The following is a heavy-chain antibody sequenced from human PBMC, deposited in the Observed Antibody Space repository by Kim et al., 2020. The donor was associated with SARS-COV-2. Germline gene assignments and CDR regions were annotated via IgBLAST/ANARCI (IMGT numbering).Heavy chain of an antibody. Sequence: SEILSLTCTVSGGSVSPYFYNWVRQSPGKGLEWIGNVYYTGNPNYNPSLRSRVSMSVDMPKSQVYLNLSSVTAADTAVYYCARSSSGSYLGLWGQGTSVT. D-gene: IGHD1-26*01. CDR2: VYYTGNP. CDR1: GGSVSPYF. V-gene: IGHV4-59*02. CDR3: ARSSSGSYLGL. J-gene: IGHJ3*01.